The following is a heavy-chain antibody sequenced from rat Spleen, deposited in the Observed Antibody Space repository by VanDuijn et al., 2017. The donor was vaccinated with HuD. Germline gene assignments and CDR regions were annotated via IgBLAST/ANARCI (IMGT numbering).Heavy chain of an antibody. CDR1: GFTFNSYW. J-gene: IGHJ3*01. CDR3: ALIWGPSNWFAY. Sequence: EVQLVESGGGLVQPGRSLKLSCVASGFTFNSYWMTWIRQAPGKGLEWVASITNAGGGTYYPDSVKGRFTISRDNAKSTLYLQMNSLRSEDTATYYCALIWGPSNWFAYWGQGTLVTVSS. D-gene: IGHD4-3*01. CDR2: ITNAGGGT. V-gene: IGHV5-31*01.